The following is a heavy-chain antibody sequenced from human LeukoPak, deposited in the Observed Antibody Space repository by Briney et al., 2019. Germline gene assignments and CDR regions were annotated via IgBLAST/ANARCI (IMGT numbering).Heavy chain of an antibody. CDR3: ATVPTIAARRDY. CDR1: GGTFSSYA. J-gene: IGHJ4*02. D-gene: IGHD6-6*01. V-gene: IGHV1-69*04. Sequence: ASVKVSCKASGGTFSSYAISWVRQAPGQGLEWMGRIIPILGIANYAQKFQGRVTITADESTNTAYMELSSLRSEDTAVYYCATVPTIAARRDYWGQGTLVTVSS. CDR2: IIPILGIA.